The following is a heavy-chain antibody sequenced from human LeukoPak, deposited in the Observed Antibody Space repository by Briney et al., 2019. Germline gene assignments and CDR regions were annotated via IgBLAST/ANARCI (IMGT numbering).Heavy chain of an antibody. D-gene: IGHD3-22*01. J-gene: IGHJ4*02. CDR2: IHHSGST. V-gene: IGHV4-34*01. CDR3: AREPPLQDYYDSSGSQVVDY. CDR1: GGHFSGYF. Sequence: SETLSLTCTVSGGHFSGYFWTWIRQPPGKGLEWLGEIHHSGSTNYNPSLKSRVTISVDTSKNQFSLKLSSVTAADTAVYYCAREPPLQDYYDSSGSQVVDYWGQGTLVTVSS.